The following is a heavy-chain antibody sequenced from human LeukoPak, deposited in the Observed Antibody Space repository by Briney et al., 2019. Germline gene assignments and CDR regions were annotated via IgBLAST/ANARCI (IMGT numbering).Heavy chain of an antibody. D-gene: IGHD6-13*01. CDR3: ARVRDSSSWSDYYYYYMDV. Sequence: SETLSLTCTVSGGSISSYYWSWIRQPPGKGLEWIGYIYYSGSTNYNPSLKSRVTISVDTSKNQFSLKLSSVTAADTAVYYCARVRDSSSWSDYYYYYMDVWGKGTTVTISS. CDR1: GGSISSYY. CDR2: IYYSGST. V-gene: IGHV4-59*01. J-gene: IGHJ6*03.